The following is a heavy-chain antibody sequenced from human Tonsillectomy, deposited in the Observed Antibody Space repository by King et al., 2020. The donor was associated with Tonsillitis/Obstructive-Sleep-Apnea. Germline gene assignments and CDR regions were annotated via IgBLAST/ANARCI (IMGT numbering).Heavy chain of an antibody. CDR2: ISYDGSNK. CDR1: GFTFSSYA. CDR3: ARQPTAYSYYYYYMDV. D-gene: IGHD4-11*01. V-gene: IGHV3-30*04. Sequence: VQLVESGGGVVQPGRSLRLSCAASGFTFSSYAMHWVRQAPGKGLEWVAVISYDGSNKYYADSVKGRFTISRDNSKNTLYLQMNSLRAEDTAVYYCARQPTAYSYYYYYMDVWGKGTTVTVSS. J-gene: IGHJ6*03.